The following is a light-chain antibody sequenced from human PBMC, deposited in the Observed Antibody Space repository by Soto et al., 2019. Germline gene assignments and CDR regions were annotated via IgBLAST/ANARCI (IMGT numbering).Light chain of an antibody. Sequence: DIQMTQSPSSVSASVGDRVTITCRASQSISSYLNWYQQKPGKAPKLLIYAASSLQSGVPSRFSGSGSGTEFTLTISSLQPDDFATYYCQQYNSYSRTFGQGTKVDIK. CDR2: AAS. V-gene: IGKV1-39*01. J-gene: IGKJ1*01. CDR3: QQYNSYSRT. CDR1: QSISSY.